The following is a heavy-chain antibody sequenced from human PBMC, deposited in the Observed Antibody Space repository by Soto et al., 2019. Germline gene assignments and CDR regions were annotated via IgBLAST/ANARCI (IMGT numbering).Heavy chain of an antibody. CDR2: INPSGGST. J-gene: IGHJ4*02. CDR1: GYTFTSYY. V-gene: IGHV1-46*01. Sequence: QVQLVQSGAEVKKPGDSVKVSCKASGYTFTSYYMHWVRQAPGQGLEWMGIINPSGGSTSYAQKFQGRVTMTRDTSTSTGYMELSSLRSEDTAVYYCAGEAVAGFYWGQGTLVTVSS. D-gene: IGHD6-19*01. CDR3: AGEAVAGFY.